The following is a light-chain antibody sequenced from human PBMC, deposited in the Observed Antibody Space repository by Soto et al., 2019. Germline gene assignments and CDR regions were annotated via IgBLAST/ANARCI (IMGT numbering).Light chain of an antibody. V-gene: IGKV1-5*01. Sequence: DIQMTKSPSTLSSSVGATVTVTCRASQSVSGWLAWYQQKPGTAPKVLIYHASNLQSGVPSRFSGSGSGTEFTLTISSLQPDDIATYYCQQCHSYLTFGQGTKVDIK. CDR2: HAS. CDR1: QSVSGW. CDR3: QQCHSYLT. J-gene: IGKJ1*01.